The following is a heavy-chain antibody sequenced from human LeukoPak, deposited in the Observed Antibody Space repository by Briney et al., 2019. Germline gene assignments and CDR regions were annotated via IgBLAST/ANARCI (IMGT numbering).Heavy chain of an antibody. J-gene: IGHJ4*02. CDR1: GYTFTAYY. Sequence: ASVKVSCKTSGYTFTAYYIHWVRQAPGQGLEWMGWINPGSGVTSYAQNFQGRVTMTRDTSISTAYMELSGLRSDDTAVFYCAGDKGGATTQDYWGQGTLVTVSS. V-gene: IGHV1-2*02. CDR2: INPGSGVT. D-gene: IGHD1-26*01. CDR3: AGDKGGATTQDY.